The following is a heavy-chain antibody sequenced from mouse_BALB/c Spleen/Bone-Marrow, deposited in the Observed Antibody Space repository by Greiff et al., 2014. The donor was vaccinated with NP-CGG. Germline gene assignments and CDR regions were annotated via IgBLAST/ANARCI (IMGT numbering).Heavy chain of an antibody. V-gene: IGHV2-9*02. CDR2: IWAGGST. CDR3: ASPNAWFAY. CDR1: GFSLTSYG. Sequence: QVHVKQSGPGLVAPSQSLSITCTVSGFSLTSYGVHWVRQPPGKGLEWLGVIWAGGSTNYNSALMSRLSISKDNSTSQVFLKMNSLQTDDTAMYYCASPNAWFAYWGQGTLVTVSA. J-gene: IGHJ3*01.